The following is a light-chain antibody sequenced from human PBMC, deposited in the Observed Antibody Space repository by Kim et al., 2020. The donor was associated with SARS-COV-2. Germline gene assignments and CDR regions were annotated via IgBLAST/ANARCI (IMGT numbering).Light chain of an antibody. CDR1: QSISTW. CDR2: DAS. V-gene: IGKV1-5*01. CDR3: HQYDTSSRA. Sequence: DIQLTQSPSTLSASVGDRVSITCRASQSISTWVAWYQQKPGNAPELLIYDASTLQSGVSSRVSGSGSGTEFTLTISSLQPDDVATYFCHQYDTSSRAFGQGTKVDIK. J-gene: IGKJ1*01.